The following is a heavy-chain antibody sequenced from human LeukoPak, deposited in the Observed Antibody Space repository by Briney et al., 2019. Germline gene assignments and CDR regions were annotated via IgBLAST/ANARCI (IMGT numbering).Heavy chain of an antibody. V-gene: IGHV3-23*01. CDR1: GFTFSNYA. Sequence: PGGSLRLSCAASGFTFSNYAMRWVRQAPGKGLEWVSGISGSGDSTYYADSVKGRFTISRDNSKNTLYLQMNSLRAEDTAVYYCAKEIWPTVTTPGWTYFDYWGQGALVTVSS. CDR2: ISGSGDST. J-gene: IGHJ4*02. D-gene: IGHD4-17*01. CDR3: AKEIWPTVTTPGWTYFDY.